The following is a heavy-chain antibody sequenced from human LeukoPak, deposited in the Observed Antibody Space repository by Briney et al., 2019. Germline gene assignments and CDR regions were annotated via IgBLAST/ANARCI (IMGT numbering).Heavy chain of an antibody. J-gene: IGHJ6*03. CDR2: IKQDESEK. D-gene: IGHD3-3*01. V-gene: IGHV3-7*01. CDR1: GFTFSSYW. CDR3: ARDQVYAFWSGRFDYYYYYMDI. Sequence: GGSLRLSCAASGFTFSSYWMSWVRQAPGKGLEWVANIKQDESEKYYVDSVKGRFTISRDNAKNSLYLQMNSLRAEDTAAYYCARDQVYAFWSGRFDYYYYYMDIWGKGTTVTVSS.